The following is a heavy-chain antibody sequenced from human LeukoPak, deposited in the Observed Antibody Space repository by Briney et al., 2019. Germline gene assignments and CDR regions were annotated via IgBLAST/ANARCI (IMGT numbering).Heavy chain of an antibody. V-gene: IGHV4-61*01. J-gene: IGHJ3*02. D-gene: IGHD2-15*01. CDR3: ARRGSGGRSFDI. Sequence: SETLSLTCTVSGGSVSSGSYYWSWIRQPPGKGLEWIGYIYYSGSTNYNPSLNSRVTISVDTSKNQFSLKLSSVTAADTAVYYCARRGSGGRSFDIWGQGTMVTVSS. CDR2: IYYSGST. CDR1: GGSVSSGSYY.